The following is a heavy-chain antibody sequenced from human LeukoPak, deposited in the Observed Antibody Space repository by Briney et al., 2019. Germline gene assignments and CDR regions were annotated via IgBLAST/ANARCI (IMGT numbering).Heavy chain of an antibody. CDR2: IRTKANSYAT. CDR1: GFTLSIYA. V-gene: IGHV3-73*01. CDR3: TGGTVYYFDY. J-gene: IGHJ4*02. Sequence: GGSLRLSCAASGFTLSIYAMSWVRQAPGKGLEWVGRIRTKANSYATAYAASVKGRFTISRDDSKNTAYLQMNSLKTEDTAVYYCTGGTVYYFDYWGQGSLVTVSS. D-gene: IGHD4-17*01.